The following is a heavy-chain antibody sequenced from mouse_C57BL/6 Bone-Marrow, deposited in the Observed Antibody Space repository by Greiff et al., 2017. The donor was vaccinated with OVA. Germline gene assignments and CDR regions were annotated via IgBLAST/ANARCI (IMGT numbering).Heavy chain of an antibody. CDR3: ARKGDYYGSSYWFAY. V-gene: IGHV2-2*01. D-gene: IGHD1-1*01. Sequence: QVQLKQSGPGLVQPSQSLSITCTVSGFSLTSYGVHWVRQSPGKGLEWLGVIWSGGSTDYNAAFISRLSISKDNSKSQVFFKMNSLQADDTAIYYCARKGDYYGSSYWFAYWGQGTLVTVSA. CDR1: GFSLTSYG. CDR2: IWSGGST. J-gene: IGHJ3*01.